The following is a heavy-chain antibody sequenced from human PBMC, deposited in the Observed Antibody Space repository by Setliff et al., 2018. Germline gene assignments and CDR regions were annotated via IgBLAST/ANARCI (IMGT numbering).Heavy chain of an antibody. J-gene: IGHJ4*02. V-gene: IGHV4-39*07. CDR2: IYYGGSA. Sequence: KASETLSLTCTVSGGSISSSNYYWGWIRQPPGKGLEWIGNIYYGGSAYYNPSLKSRATISVDTSKNQFSLRLSSVTAADTAMYYCARILGYCSGGSCYVPYWGQGTLVTVSS. D-gene: IGHD2-15*01. CDR1: GGSISSSNYY. CDR3: ARILGYCSGGSCYVPY.